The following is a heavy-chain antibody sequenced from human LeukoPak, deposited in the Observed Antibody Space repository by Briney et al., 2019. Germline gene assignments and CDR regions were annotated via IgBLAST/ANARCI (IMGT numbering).Heavy chain of an antibody. CDR3: AREGRITGTTGAFDI. CDR2: INHSGST. D-gene: IGHD1-7*01. CDR1: GGSFSGYY. V-gene: IGHV4-34*01. Sequence: SETLSLTCAVYGGSFSGYYWSWIRQPPGKGLEWIGEINHSGSTNYNPSLKSRVTISVDTSENQFSLKLSSVTAADTAVYYCAREGRITGTTGAFDIWGQGTMVTVSS. J-gene: IGHJ3*02.